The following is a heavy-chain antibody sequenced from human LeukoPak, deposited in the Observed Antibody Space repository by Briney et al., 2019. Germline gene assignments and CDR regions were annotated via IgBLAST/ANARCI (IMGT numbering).Heavy chain of an antibody. D-gene: IGHD2-15*01. V-gene: IGHV1-18*01. CDR3: ARGIIGYYFDY. Sequence: GASVKVSCKTSGYTFTIYGISWVRQAPGQGLEWMGLISAYGNTNYEQNLQGRVTMTTDTSTSTAYMELRSLRSDDTAVYYCARGIIGYYFDYWGQGTLVTVSS. J-gene: IGHJ4*02. CDR2: ISAYGNT. CDR1: GYTFTIYG.